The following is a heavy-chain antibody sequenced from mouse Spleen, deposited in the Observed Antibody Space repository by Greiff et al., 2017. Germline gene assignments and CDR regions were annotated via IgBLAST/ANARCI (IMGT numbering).Heavy chain of an antibody. Sequence: VQLQQSGAELVRPGASVKLSCKASGYTFTDYYINWVKQRPGQGLEWIARIYPGSGNTYYNEKFKGKATLTAEKSSSTAYMQLSSLTSEDSAVYFCADYSNYGKFAYWGQGTLVTVSA. CDR3: ADYSNYGKFAY. J-gene: IGHJ3*01. D-gene: IGHD2-5*01. V-gene: IGHV1-76*01. CDR1: GYTFTDYY. CDR2: IYPGSGNT.